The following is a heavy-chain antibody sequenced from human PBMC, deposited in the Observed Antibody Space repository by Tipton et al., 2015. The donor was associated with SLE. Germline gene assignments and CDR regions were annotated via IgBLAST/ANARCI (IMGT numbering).Heavy chain of an antibody. J-gene: IGHJ4*02. CDR1: GGAFSGYH. D-gene: IGHD2-15*01. CDR2: IADTGSP. V-gene: IGHV4-34*01. CDR3: AGALQGYCSGGTCYVLDY. Sequence: TLSLTCAGYGGAFSGYHWTWIRQPPGQGLEWIGEIADTGSPNYNPSLTSRVTISLDTSKIQFSLILNSLTAADTAVYYCAGALQGYCSGGTCYVLDYWGQGTLVTVSS.